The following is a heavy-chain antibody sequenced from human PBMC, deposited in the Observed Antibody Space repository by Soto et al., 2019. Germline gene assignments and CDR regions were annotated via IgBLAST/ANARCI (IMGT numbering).Heavy chain of an antibody. CDR2: ISGTGVPT. D-gene: IGHD2-2*01. V-gene: IGHV3-23*01. J-gene: IGHJ5*02. CDR1: GLTLSRYA. CDR3: AKSFCSSSTCFFVTGDP. Sequence: PGGSLRLSCAVSGLTLSRYAMSWDRPAPGKGLKCISLISGTGVPTLYAESVKGRFSVSRDNSKNTLFLEMNNLRGDDTAIYYGAKSFCSSSTCFFVTGDPCRPGTLGTGSS.